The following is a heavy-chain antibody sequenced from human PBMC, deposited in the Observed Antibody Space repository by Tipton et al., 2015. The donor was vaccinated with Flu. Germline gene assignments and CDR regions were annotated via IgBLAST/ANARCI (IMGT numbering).Heavy chain of an antibody. Sequence: LRLSCSVSGYSIASDYYWSWIRQHPGKGLEWIAYIYYSGSTYYNPSLKSRVTISVDTSKNQFSLRLSSVTAADTAVYYCARYCSGGSCYEAFDIWGQGTMVTVSS. D-gene: IGHD2-15*01. J-gene: IGHJ3*02. V-gene: IGHV4-31*03. CDR2: IYYSGST. CDR3: ARYCSGGSCYEAFDI. CDR1: GYSIASDYY.